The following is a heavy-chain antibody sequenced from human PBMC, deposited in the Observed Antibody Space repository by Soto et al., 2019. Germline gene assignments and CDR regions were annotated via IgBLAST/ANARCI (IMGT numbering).Heavy chain of an antibody. Sequence: PGGSLRLSCAASGITVSSNYMSWVRQAPGKGLEWVSVIYSGGSTYYADSVKGRFTISRDNSKNTLYLQMNSLRAEDTAVYYCARDASSGYYTTPRYYFDYWGQGTLVTVSS. CDR2: IYSGGST. V-gene: IGHV3-66*01. CDR3: ARDASSGYYTTPRYYFDY. J-gene: IGHJ4*02. CDR1: GITVSSNY. D-gene: IGHD3-22*01.